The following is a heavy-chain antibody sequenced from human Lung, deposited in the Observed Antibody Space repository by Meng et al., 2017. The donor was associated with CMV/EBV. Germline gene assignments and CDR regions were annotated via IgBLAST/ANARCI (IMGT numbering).Heavy chain of an antibody. CDR1: GGSITSSNYY. Sequence: SETXSLXXTVSGGSITSSNYYCGWIRQPPGKGLEWIGTIYYTGSAYYNPSLQSRVTISVDTSQNQSPLKLSSMTAADTAVYYCAKTTMGRPPDYWGQGTLVTVSS. CDR2: IYYTGSA. V-gene: IGHV4-39*06. D-gene: IGHD1-14*01. CDR3: AKTTMGRPPDY. J-gene: IGHJ4*02.